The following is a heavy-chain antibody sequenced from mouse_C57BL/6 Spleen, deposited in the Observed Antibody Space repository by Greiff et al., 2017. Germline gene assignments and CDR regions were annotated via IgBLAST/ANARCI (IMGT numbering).Heavy chain of an antibody. CDR1: GYAFSSSW. CDR3: EREGSGVYWYFDV. Sequence: QVQLQQSGPELVKPGASVKISCKASGYAFSSSWMNWVKQRPGKGLEWIGRIYPGDGDTNYNGKFKGKATLTADNSSSTTYMQLSSLTSEDSAVYFYEREGSGVYWYFDVWGTGTTVTVSS. J-gene: IGHJ1*03. V-gene: IGHV1-82*01. CDR2: IYPGDGDT. D-gene: IGHD1-1*01.